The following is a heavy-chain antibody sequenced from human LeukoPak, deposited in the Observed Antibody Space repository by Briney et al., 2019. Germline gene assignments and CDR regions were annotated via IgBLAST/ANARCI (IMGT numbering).Heavy chain of an antibody. CDR3: ARAVSGRFDY. V-gene: IGHV4-59*08. CDR2: IYYSGST. D-gene: IGHD6-19*01. J-gene: IGHJ4*02. Sequence: SETLSLTCTVSGGSISSYYWSWIRQPAGKGLEWTGYIYYSGSTNYNPSLESRVTISVDTSKNQFSLRLSSVTAADTAIYYCARAVSGRFDYWGQGTLVTVSS. CDR1: GGSISSYY.